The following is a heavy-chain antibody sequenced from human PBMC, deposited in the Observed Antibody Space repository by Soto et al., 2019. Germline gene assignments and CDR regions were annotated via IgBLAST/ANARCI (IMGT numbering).Heavy chain of an antibody. CDR1: GFPCSRHA. CDR2: ISSSGSDT. J-gene: IGHJ4*02. CDR3: ANADYYGSGRYIFDF. Sequence: WGSLRLSCAASGFPCSRHAMNWVRQAPGKGLEWVSGISSSGSDTYHADSVKGRFTISRDNSKNTLYLQMNSLRAEDTAVYFGANADYYGSGRYIFDFRGQGTLVTVSS. D-gene: IGHD3-10*01. V-gene: IGHV3-23*01.